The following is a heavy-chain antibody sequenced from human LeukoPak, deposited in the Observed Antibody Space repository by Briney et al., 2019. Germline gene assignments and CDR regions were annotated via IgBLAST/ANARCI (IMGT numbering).Heavy chain of an antibody. CDR1: GYSISNDYY. Sequence: PSETLSLTCVVSGYSISNDYYWGWIRQPPGKGLEWIGNIYHSGGSYYNPSLKSRVTILVDTSKNQFSLKLSSVTAADTAVYYCARHVDSSGWYRSYFDYWGQGTLVSVSS. D-gene: IGHD6-19*01. CDR2: IYHSGGS. V-gene: IGHV4-38-2*01. J-gene: IGHJ4*02. CDR3: ARHVDSSGWYRSYFDY.